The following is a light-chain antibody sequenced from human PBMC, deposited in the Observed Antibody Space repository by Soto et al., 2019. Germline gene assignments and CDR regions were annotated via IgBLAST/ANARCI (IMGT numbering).Light chain of an antibody. CDR3: SSYTSSSIGV. V-gene: IGLV2-14*01. CDR2: EVS. Sequence: QSALTQPASVSGSPGQSITISCTGTSSDVGGYNYASWYQQHPGKAPKLMIYEVSNRPSGVSNRFSGSKSGNTASLTISGLQAEDEADYYCSSYTSSSIGVFGGGTKLTVL. J-gene: IGLJ2*01. CDR1: SSDVGGYNY.